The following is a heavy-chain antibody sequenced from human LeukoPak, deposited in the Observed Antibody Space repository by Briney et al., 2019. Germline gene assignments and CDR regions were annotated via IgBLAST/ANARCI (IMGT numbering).Heavy chain of an antibody. CDR3: ARFQASVGAIGYFDY. CDR2: ISSSSSTI. Sequence: GGSLRLSCAASGFTFSSYSMNWVRRAPGKGLEWVSYISSSSSTIYYADSVKGRFTISRDNAKNSLYLQMNSLRAEDTAVYYCARFQASVGAIGYFDYWGQGTLVTVSS. D-gene: IGHD1-26*01. J-gene: IGHJ4*02. V-gene: IGHV3-48*01. CDR1: GFTFSSYS.